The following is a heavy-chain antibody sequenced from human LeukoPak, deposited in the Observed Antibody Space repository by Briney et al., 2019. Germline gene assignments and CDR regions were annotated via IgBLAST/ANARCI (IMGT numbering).Heavy chain of an antibody. CDR3: ARKGLPDY. V-gene: IGHV3-7*01. CDR2: INQDGSVK. D-gene: IGHD4-11*01. Sequence: GGSLRLSCAASGFTFSNAWMSWVRQAPGKGLEWVANINQDGSVKYYVDSVKGRFTISRDNAKNSLYLQMNSLRAEDTAVYYCARKGLPDYWGQGTLVTVSS. J-gene: IGHJ4*02. CDR1: GFTFSNAW.